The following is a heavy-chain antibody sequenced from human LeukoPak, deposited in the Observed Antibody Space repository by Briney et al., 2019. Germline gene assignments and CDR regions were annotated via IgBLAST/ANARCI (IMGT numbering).Heavy chain of an antibody. CDR2: INHSGST. CDR1: GGSFSGYY. D-gene: IGHD1-26*01. CDR3: ARTGVRATVLDY. Sequence: SETLSLTCAVYGGSFSGYYWSWIRQPPGKGLEWIGEINHSGSTNYNPSLKSRVTISVDTSKNQFSLKLSSVTAADTAVYYCARTGVRATVLDYWGQGTLVTVSS. J-gene: IGHJ4*02. V-gene: IGHV4-34*01.